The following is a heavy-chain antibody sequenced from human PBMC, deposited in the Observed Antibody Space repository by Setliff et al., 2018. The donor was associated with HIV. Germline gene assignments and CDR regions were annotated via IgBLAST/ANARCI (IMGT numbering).Heavy chain of an antibody. Sequence: SETLSLTCTVSGGAMSSGNYYWNWIRQPADKGLEWIGRIYVGGSTNYRSSLKSRVTISVDSSKNQFSLKLTSVTAADTATYFCARERDDSGDYLSLFVHWGQGALVTVSS. CDR3: ARERDDSGDYLSLFVH. CDR1: GGAMSSGNYY. D-gene: IGHD4-17*01. CDR2: IYVGGST. V-gene: IGHV4-61*02. J-gene: IGHJ4*02.